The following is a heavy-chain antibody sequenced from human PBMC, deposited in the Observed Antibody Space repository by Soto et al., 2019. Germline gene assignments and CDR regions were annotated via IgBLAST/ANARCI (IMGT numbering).Heavy chain of an antibody. CDR3: ARDTVDVESSGYYYRFFQH. V-gene: IGHV3-48*03. CDR1: GFTFSSYE. D-gene: IGHD3-22*01. Sequence: PGGSLRLSCAASGFTFSSYEMNWVRQAPGKGLEWVSYISSSGSTIYYADSVKGRFTISRDNAKNSLYLQMNSLRAEDTAVYYCARDTVDVESSGYYYRFFQHWGQGTLVTVSS. J-gene: IGHJ1*01. CDR2: ISSSGSTI.